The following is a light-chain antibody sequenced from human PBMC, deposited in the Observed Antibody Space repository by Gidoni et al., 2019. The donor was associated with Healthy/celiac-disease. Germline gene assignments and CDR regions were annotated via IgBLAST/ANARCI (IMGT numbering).Light chain of an antibody. CDR3: NSRDSSGNHPVV. Sequence: SSELTQDPAVSVALGQTVRITCQGDSLRSYYASWYQQKPGQAPVLVIYGQNNRPSGIPDRFSGSCSGNTASLTITGAQAEDEADYYCNSRDSSGNHPVVFGGGTKLTVL. J-gene: IGLJ2*01. V-gene: IGLV3-19*01. CDR1: SLRSYY. CDR2: GQN.